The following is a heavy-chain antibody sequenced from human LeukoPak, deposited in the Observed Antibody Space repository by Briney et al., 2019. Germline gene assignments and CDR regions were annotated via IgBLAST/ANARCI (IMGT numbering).Heavy chain of an antibody. J-gene: IGHJ3*02. CDR1: GYIFTSYW. CDR3: ARHRQQLVGYDAFDI. V-gene: IGHV5-51*01. CDR2: NYPGDSDT. D-gene: IGHD6-13*01. Sequence: GESLKISCKGSGYIFTSYWIGWVRQMPGKGLEWMGINYPGDSDTRYSPSFQGQVTISADKSISTAYLQWSSLKASDTTMYYCARHRQQLVGYDAFDIWGQGTMVTVSS.